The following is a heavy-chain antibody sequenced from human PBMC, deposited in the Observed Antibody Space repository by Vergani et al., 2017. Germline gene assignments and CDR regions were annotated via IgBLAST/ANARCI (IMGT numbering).Heavy chain of an antibody. Sequence: EVQLMESGGGLVKPGESLRLSCVASGFMFTDTWMSWVRQAPGKGLECIGRIKSKAHGETADYGAPVKGRFSISRDDSKKMLYLQMNNLKTEDTAVYYCTTDPPIALFGVLLPRSDDWGQGVLVTVSS. CDR1: GFMFTDTW. V-gene: IGHV3-15*05. J-gene: IGHJ4*02. CDR2: IKSKAHGETA. D-gene: IGHD3-3*01. CDR3: TTDPPIALFGVLLPRSDD.